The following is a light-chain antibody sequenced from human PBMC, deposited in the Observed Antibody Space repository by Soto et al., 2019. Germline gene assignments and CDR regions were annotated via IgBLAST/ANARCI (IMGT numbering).Light chain of an antibody. V-gene: IGKV1-5*03. CDR2: KAS. CDR1: QSINSW. CDR3: QQYYSYPLT. J-gene: IGKJ4*01. Sequence: DIQMTQSPSTLSASVGDRVTITCRASQSINSWLAWYQQKPGKAPKLLMYKASSLESGVSSMFSGSGSGTEFTLTISSLQPDDFATYFCQQYYSYPLTFAGGTKVEIK.